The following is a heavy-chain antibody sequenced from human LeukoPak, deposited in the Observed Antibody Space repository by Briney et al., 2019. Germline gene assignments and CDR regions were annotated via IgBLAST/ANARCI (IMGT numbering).Heavy chain of an antibody. Sequence: PSETLSLTCAVYGGSFSSYYWSWIRQPPGKGLEWIGYIYYSGSTNYNPSLKSRVTISVDTSKNQFSLKLSSVTAADTAVYYCARGRPGSSWRWLNWFDPWGQGTLVTVSS. CDR1: GGSFSSYY. CDR2: IYYSGST. D-gene: IGHD6-13*01. J-gene: IGHJ5*02. CDR3: ARGRPGSSWRWLNWFDP. V-gene: IGHV4-59*01.